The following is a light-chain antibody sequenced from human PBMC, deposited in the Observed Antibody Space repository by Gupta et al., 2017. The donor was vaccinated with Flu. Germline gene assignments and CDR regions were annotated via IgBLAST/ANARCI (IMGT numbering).Light chain of an antibody. Sequence: QSALTQPRSVSGSPGPSVTISCTGTSSDVGGYNYVSWYQQHPGKAPKLMIYDVSKRPSGVPDRFSGSKSGNTASLTISGLQDEEEADYYCCAYAGSYTWVFGGGTKLTVL. J-gene: IGLJ3*02. CDR2: DVS. CDR3: CAYAGSYTWV. CDR1: SSDVGGYNY. V-gene: IGLV2-11*01.